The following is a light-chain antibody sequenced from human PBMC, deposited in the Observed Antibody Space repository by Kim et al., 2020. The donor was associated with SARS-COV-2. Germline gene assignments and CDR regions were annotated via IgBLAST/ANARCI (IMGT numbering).Light chain of an antibody. Sequence: QSALTQPASVSGSPGQSITISCTGTSSDVGGYNYVSWYQQHPGKAPKLMLYDVSNRPSGVSNRFSGSKSGNTASLTISGLQAEDEADYYCSSYTSSSVVFGGGTQLTVL. CDR3: SSYTSSSVV. CDR2: DVS. V-gene: IGLV2-14*03. J-gene: IGLJ2*01. CDR1: SSDVGGYNY.